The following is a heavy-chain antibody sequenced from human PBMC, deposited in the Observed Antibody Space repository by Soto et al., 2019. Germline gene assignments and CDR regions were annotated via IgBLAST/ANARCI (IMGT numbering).Heavy chain of an antibody. J-gene: IGHJ3*02. CDR3: ARGVYGSGNYYTGPSAFDI. D-gene: IGHD3-10*01. CDR2: TIPVFNTA. Sequence: QVQLEQSGAEVKKPGSSVKVSCKASGGTLSDHGVAWLRQAPGQGLEWMGGTIPVFNTAKYAQKFQGRVTVSAHKVTNRDYLELSSLRSQDTACYFWARGVYGSGNYYTGPSAFDICGQGTIVSVSS. CDR1: GGTLSDHG. V-gene: IGHV1-69*06.